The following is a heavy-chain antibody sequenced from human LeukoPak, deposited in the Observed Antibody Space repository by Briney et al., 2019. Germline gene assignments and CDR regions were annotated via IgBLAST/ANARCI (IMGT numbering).Heavy chain of an antibody. CDR3: ARVAGGTFDY. V-gene: IGHV3-9*01. CDR1: GFDFSTYS. CDR2: ISWNSGSI. D-gene: IGHD6-19*01. Sequence: GGPLRLSCEVSGFDFSTYSMNWVRQAPGKGLEWVSGISWNSGSIGYADSVKGRFTISGDNAKNSLYLQMNSLRAEDTALYYCARVAGGTFDYWGQGTLVTVSS. J-gene: IGHJ4*02.